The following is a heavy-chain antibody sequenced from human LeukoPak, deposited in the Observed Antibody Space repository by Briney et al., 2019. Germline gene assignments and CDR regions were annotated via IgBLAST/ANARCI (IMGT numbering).Heavy chain of an antibody. V-gene: IGHV4-31*03. CDR2: TYYSGST. CDR1: GGSISSGGYY. Sequence: SQTLSLTCTVSGGSISSGGYYWSWIRQHPGKGLEWIGYTYYSGSTYYNPSLKSRVTISVDTSKNQFSLKLSSVTAADTAVYYCAREVPRYYDSSGAPFSAFDIWGQGTMVTVSS. J-gene: IGHJ3*02. CDR3: AREVPRYYDSSGAPFSAFDI. D-gene: IGHD3-22*01.